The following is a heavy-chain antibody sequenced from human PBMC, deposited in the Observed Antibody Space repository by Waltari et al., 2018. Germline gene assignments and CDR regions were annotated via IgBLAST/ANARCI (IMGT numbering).Heavy chain of an antibody. D-gene: IGHD3-22*01. CDR2: IYYSGST. Sequence: QVQLQESGPGLVKPSETLSLTCTVSGGSISSHYWSWIRQPPGKGLEWIGYIYYSGSTNYNPSLKSRVTISVDTSKNQFSLKLSSVTAADTAVYYCAREALYYYDSSVAFDIWGQGTMVTVSS. CDR3: AREALYYYDSSVAFDI. CDR1: GGSISSHY. V-gene: IGHV4-59*11. J-gene: IGHJ3*02.